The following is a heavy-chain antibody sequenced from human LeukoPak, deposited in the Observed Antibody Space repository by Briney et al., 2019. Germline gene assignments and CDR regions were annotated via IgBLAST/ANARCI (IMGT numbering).Heavy chain of an antibody. V-gene: IGHV4-59*08. Sequence: SSETLSLTCAVYGGSFSGYYWSWIRQPPGKGLEWIGYIYYSGSTNYNPSLKSRVTISVDTSKNQFSLKLSSVTAADTAVYYCASTAYCSGGSCYSVAFDIWGQGTMVTVSS. CDR3: ASTAYCSGGSCYSVAFDI. CDR2: IYYSGST. J-gene: IGHJ3*02. D-gene: IGHD2-15*01. CDR1: GGSFSGYY.